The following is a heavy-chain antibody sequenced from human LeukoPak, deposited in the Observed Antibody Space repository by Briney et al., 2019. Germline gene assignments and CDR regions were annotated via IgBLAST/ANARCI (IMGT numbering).Heavy chain of an antibody. CDR3: AKLWPDLITLAAPGYCGP. CDR2: ISGSGSAT. CDR1: GFTFTSDA. V-gene: IGHV3-23*01. D-gene: IGHD2-15*01. J-gene: IGHJ5*02. Sequence: GASLTLSCAVSGFTFTSDAASWDRHAPGQGLDWVSTISGSGSATYYADSAEARLSLSGDNPKNTIYLQMNSLRAEDTAVYYFAKLWPDLITLAAPGYCGPWGKETLVTVSS.